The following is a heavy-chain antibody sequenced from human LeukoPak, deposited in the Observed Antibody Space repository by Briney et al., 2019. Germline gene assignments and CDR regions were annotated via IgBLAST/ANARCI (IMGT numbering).Heavy chain of an antibody. V-gene: IGHV3-74*01. J-gene: IGHJ4*02. CDR2: INSDGSWT. D-gene: IGHD2/OR15-2a*01. CDR3: VTFYETY. CDR1: GFTFSSYD. Sequence: GGSLRLSCAASGFTFSSYDMHWVRQAPGKGLVWVSHINSDGSWTGYADSVKGRFTISKDNAKNTVSLQMNNLRAEDTAVYYCVTFYETYWGRGTLVTVSS.